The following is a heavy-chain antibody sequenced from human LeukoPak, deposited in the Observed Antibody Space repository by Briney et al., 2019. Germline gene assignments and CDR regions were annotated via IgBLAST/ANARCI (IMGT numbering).Heavy chain of an antibody. J-gene: IGHJ4*02. D-gene: IGHD1-26*01. V-gene: IGHV3-48*01. CDR3: ARDRLTSGSYFFDY. CDR2: ISGRSSTI. CDR1: AFTFSDYS. Sequence: GGFLRLSCAASAFTFSDYSMNWVRQAPGKGLEWISYISGRSSTIYYADSVRGRFTISRDNAKNSMYLQMNSLRAEDTAVYYCARDRLTSGSYFFDYWGQSTLVTVSS.